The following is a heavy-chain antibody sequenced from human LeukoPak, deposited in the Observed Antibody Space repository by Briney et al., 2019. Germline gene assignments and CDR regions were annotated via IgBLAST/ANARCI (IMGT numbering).Heavy chain of an antibody. V-gene: IGHV4-39*07. Sequence: PSETLSLTCTVSGGSISSSSYYWGWIRQPPGKGLEWIGSIYYSGSTYYNPSLKSRATISVDTSKNQFSLKLSSVTAADTAVYYCARDLGIVATTFDYWGQGTLVTVSS. D-gene: IGHD5-12*01. J-gene: IGHJ4*02. CDR1: GGSISSSSYY. CDR2: IYYSGST. CDR3: ARDLGIVATTFDY.